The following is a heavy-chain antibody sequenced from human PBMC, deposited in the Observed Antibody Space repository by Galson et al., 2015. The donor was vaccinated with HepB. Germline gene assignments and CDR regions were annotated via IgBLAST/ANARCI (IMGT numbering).Heavy chain of an antibody. J-gene: IGHJ4*02. CDR2: IWYDGSQK. CDR3: AREARIAAPASLDY. Sequence: SLRLSCATSGFPFSDYGMHWVRQAPGKGLEWLAVIWYDGSQKFHEDSVEGRFTISRDNSKNTLYLQMSSLSAEDTALYYCAREARIAAPASLDYWGQGTLVTVSS. D-gene: IGHD6-13*01. CDR1: GFPFSDYG. V-gene: IGHV3-33*01.